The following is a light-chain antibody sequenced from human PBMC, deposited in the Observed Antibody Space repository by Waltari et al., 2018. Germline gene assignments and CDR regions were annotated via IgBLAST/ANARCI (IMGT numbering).Light chain of an antibody. Sequence: EIVLPQSPATLSLSPGESATLSCRASQTVRSYLAWYQQKPGQAPRLLIFDASSRAPGIPAKFSGSGSGTDFTLTVSNLEPEDFAVYYCQQRSNWPYTFGQGTRVEIK. J-gene: IGKJ2*01. CDR1: QTVRSY. CDR3: QQRSNWPYT. V-gene: IGKV3-11*01. CDR2: DAS.